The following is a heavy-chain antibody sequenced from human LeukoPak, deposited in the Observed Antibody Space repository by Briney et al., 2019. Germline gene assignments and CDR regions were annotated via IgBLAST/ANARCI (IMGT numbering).Heavy chain of an antibody. CDR2: MKQDGREK. V-gene: IGHV3-7*01. J-gene: IGHJ4*02. CDR3: ARDGSGSYQRKGYFDC. CDR1: GFIFSNYW. Sequence: GGSLRLSCVASGFIFSNYWMSWVRQVPGKGLEWVANMKQDGREKYLVDSVKGRFTIYRDNTKNSVYLQMSSLRAEDTAVYYCARDGSGSYQRKGYFDCWGQGTLVTVSS. D-gene: IGHD3-10*01.